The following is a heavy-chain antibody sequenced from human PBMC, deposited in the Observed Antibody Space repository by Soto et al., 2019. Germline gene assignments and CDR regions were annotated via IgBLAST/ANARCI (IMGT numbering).Heavy chain of an antibody. CDR2: IRHRGST. CDR3: ARVSLSDCSVCSH. V-gene: IGHV4-34*01. D-gene: IGHD3-10*02. J-gene: IGHJ4*02. Sequence: QVQVKQWGAGVLKTSETLSLKCGVYGGSFSGYYWTWLRQPQGKGLEWLGEIRHRGSTDYNPSLWGRVTIALDPCQNQLSLYLTFVTAVERAVYYCARVSLSDCSVCSHWGQGILVPVSS. CDR1: GGSFSGYY.